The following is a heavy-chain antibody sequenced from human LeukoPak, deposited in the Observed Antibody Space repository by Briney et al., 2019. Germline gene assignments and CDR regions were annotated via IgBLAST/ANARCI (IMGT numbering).Heavy chain of an antibody. CDR2: IYSSGSA. J-gene: IGHJ3*02. CDR3: ARRNDFDI. V-gene: IGHV4-4*08. Sequence: SETLSLTCTVSGCSITGYHWSWIRQPPGKGLEWIGYIYSSGSAEYKPSLKSRATISADTSKNQFSLKLTSVTAADTAIYYCARRNDFDIWGQGTMVTVSS. CDR1: GCSITGYH.